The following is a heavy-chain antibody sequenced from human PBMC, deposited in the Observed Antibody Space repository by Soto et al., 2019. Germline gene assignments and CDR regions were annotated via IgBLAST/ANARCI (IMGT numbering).Heavy chain of an antibody. Sequence: PGGSLRLSCAASGFTFSIYSMNWVRQAPRKGLEWVAVIWYDGSNKYYADYVKGRFTISRDNSKNKLYLQMNSLRAEDTAVYYCARALGVYCGGDCALDYWGQGTLVTVSS. CDR3: ARALGVYCGGDCALDY. D-gene: IGHD2-21*02. CDR1: GFTFSIYS. J-gene: IGHJ4*02. CDR2: IWYDGSNK. V-gene: IGHV3-33*08.